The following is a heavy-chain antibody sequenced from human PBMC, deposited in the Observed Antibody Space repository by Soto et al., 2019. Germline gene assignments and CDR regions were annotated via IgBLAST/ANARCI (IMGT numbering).Heavy chain of an antibody. J-gene: IGHJ5*02. CDR2: ISSSSSYI. CDR3: ARSPDCSSTSCYLNWFDP. CDR1: GFTFSSYS. V-gene: IGHV3-21*01. Sequence: GGSLRLSCAASGFTFSSYSMNWVRQAPGKGLEWVSSISSSSSYIYYADSVKGRFTISRDNAKNSLYLQMNSLRAEDTAVYYCARSPDCSSTSCYLNWFDPWGQGTLVTVSS. D-gene: IGHD2-2*01.